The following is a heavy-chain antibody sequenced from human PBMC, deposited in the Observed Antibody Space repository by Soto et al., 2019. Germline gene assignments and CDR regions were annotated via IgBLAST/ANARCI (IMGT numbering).Heavy chain of an antibody. Sequence: EVQLVESGGGLVQPGGSLRLSCAASGFTFSSYWMHWVRQAPGKGLVWVSHINSDGSSTSYADSVKGRFTISRDNAKNTLYLQMNSLRAEDTAVYYCARARSIAVAGRDYYYYYYMDVWGKGTTVTVSS. CDR3: ARARSIAVAGRDYYYYYYMDV. D-gene: IGHD6-19*01. CDR1: GFTFSSYW. V-gene: IGHV3-74*01. CDR2: INSDGSST. J-gene: IGHJ6*03.